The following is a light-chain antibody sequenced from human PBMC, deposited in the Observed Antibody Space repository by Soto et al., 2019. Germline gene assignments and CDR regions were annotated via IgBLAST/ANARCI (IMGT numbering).Light chain of an antibody. J-gene: IGLJ2*01. V-gene: IGLV7-46*01. CDR1: TGAVTSGHY. CDR3: LLSYSGAQAV. CDR2: DTS. Sequence: QAVVTQEPSLTVSPGGTVTLTCGSSTGAVTSGHYPYWCQQKPGQAPRTLIYDTSNKHSWTPARFSGSLLGGKAALTLSGTQPEDEAEYYCLLSYSGAQAVFGGGTKVTVL.